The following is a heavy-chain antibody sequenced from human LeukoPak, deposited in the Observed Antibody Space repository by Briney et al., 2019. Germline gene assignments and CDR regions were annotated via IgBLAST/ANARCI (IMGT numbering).Heavy chain of an antibody. D-gene: IGHD6-13*01. CDR2: IIPIFGTV. V-gene: IGHV1-69*06. CDR3: ARSSSFFGYFDL. CDR1: GGTFSSYA. J-gene: IGHJ2*01. Sequence: ASVKVSCKASGGTFSSYAISWVRQAPGQGLEWMGGIIPIFGTVNYAQKFQGRVTITADKSTRIAYMELSSLRSEDTAVYYCARSSSFFGYFDLWGRGTLVTVSS.